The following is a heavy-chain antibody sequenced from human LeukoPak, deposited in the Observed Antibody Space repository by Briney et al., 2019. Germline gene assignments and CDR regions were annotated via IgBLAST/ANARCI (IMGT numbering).Heavy chain of an antibody. V-gene: IGHV4-4*07. D-gene: IGHD6-13*01. Sequence: SETLSLTCTVSGGSISSYYWSWIRQPAGKGLEWIGRIYTSGSTNYNPSLKSRVTMSVDTSKNQFSLKLSSVTVADTAVYYCASFGYTPDAFDIWGQGTMVTVSS. CDR1: GGSISSYY. CDR3: ASFGYTPDAFDI. J-gene: IGHJ3*02. CDR2: IYTSGST.